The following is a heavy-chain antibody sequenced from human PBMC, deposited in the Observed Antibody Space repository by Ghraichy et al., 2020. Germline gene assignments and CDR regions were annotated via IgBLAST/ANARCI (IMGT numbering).Heavy chain of an antibody. CDR3: TTYGDSVTTWLDP. CDR2: IRSKANNYAT. Sequence: GGSLRLSCTAPGLTFSGSAMHWVRQASGKGLEWIGRIRSKANNYATAYAASVKGRFTISRDDSENMASLQMNSLKSEDTAVYYCTTYGDSVTTWLDPWGQGNLVTVSS. CDR1: GLTFSGSA. D-gene: IGHD4-17*01. J-gene: IGHJ5*02. V-gene: IGHV3-73*01.